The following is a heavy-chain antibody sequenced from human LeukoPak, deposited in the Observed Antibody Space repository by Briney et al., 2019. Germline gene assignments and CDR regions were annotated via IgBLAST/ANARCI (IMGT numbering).Heavy chain of an antibody. CDR2: LYTSGSM. CDR1: GGSISSGSYD. V-gene: IGHV4-61*02. D-gene: IGHD3-10*01. J-gene: IGHJ4*02. Sequence: SETLSLTCTVSGGSISSGSYDWYWIRQPAGKGLEWIGRLYTSGSMSYNPSLKSRVTISVDTSKNQFSLKLTSVTAADTAVYYCTTGRGIWGQGTLVTVSS. CDR3: TTGRGI.